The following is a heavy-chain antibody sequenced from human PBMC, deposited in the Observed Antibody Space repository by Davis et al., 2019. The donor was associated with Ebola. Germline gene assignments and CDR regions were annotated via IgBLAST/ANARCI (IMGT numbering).Heavy chain of an antibody. CDR3: ARRDYPAIY. CDR1: GYTFTSYY. Sequence: AASVKVSCKASGYTFTSYYMHWVRQAPGQGLEWIGWIVLGSGNTNFAQKFQGRVTITGDMSTSTAYMELRSLRSDDTAVYYCARRDYPAIYWGQGTLVTVSS. V-gene: IGHV1-2*02. J-gene: IGHJ4*02. CDR2: IVLGSGNT. D-gene: IGHD4-11*01.